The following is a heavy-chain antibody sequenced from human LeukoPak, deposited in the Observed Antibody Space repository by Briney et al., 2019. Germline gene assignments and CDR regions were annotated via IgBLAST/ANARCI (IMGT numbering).Heavy chain of an antibody. D-gene: IGHD2-2*01. Sequence: SETLSLTCTVSGGSISSYYWSWIRQPPGKGLEWIGEINHSGSTNYNPSLKSRVTISVDTSKNQFSLKLSSVAAADTAVYYCARGRRDSWGIVVVPAAMLNYWGQGTLVTVSS. CDR1: GGSISSYY. CDR3: ARGRRDSWGIVVVPAAMLNY. V-gene: IGHV4-34*01. CDR2: INHSGST. J-gene: IGHJ4*02.